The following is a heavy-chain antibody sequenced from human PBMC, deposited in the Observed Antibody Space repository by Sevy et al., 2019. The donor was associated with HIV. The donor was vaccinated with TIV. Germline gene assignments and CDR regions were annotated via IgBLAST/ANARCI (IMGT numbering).Heavy chain of an antibody. CDR1: GFTFSVYW. Sequence: GGSPRLSCAASGFTFSVYWMNWVRQAPGKGLEWVASMKEDGSEKYYVDSVKGRFTISRDNAKNSLYLQMNSLRAEDTVVYYCVGEGVGGYSYSLDYWGQGTLVTVSS. CDR3: VGEGVGGYSYSLDY. J-gene: IGHJ4*02. D-gene: IGHD5-18*01. CDR2: MKEDGSEK. V-gene: IGHV3-7*01.